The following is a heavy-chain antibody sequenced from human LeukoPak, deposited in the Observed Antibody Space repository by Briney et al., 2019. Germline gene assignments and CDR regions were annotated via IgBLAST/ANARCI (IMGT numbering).Heavy chain of an antibody. CDR1: GFTFSSYA. CDR2: ISSSSSYI. D-gene: IGHD6-13*01. Sequence: GGSLRLSCAASGFTFSSYAMSWVRQAPGKGLEWVSSISSSSSYIYYADSVKGRFTISRDNTKNSLYLQMNSLRAEDTAVYYCARGDSKGYWGQGTLVTVSS. J-gene: IGHJ4*02. V-gene: IGHV3-21*01. CDR3: ARGDSKGY.